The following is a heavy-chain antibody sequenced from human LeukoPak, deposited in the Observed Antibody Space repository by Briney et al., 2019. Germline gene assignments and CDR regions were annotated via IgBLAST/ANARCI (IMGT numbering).Heavy chain of an antibody. D-gene: IGHD5-24*01. CDR3: AKFRTNSQPWRPLDAFDI. CDR1: GFTFSSYA. CDR2: ISGSGGST. V-gene: IGHV3-23*01. J-gene: IGHJ3*02. Sequence: GGSLRLSCAASGFTFSSYAMSWVRQAPGKGLEWVSAISGSGGSTYYADSVKGRFTISRDNSKNTLYLQMNSLRAEDTAVYYCAKFRTNSQPWRPLDAFDIWGQGTMVTVSS.